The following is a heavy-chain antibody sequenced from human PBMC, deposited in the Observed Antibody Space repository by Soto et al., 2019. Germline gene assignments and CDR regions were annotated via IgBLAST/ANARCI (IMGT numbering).Heavy chain of an antibody. CDR2: IVVGSGNT. CDR1: GFTFTSSA. D-gene: IGHD3-10*01. CDR3: AADFDGSGTSFDY. Sequence: ASMKVSCKASGFTFTSSAVQWVRQARGQRLEWIGWIVVGSGNTNYAQKFQERVTITRDMSTSTAYMELSSLRSEDTAVYYCAADFDGSGTSFDYWGQGXLVTVSS. V-gene: IGHV1-58*01. J-gene: IGHJ4*02.